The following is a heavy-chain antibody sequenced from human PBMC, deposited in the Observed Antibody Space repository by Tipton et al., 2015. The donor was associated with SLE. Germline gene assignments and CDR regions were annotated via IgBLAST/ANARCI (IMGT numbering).Heavy chain of an antibody. Sequence: SLRLSCAASGFTFSSYWMHWVRQVPGKGLVWVSRIYSDGSRTNYADSVKGRFTISRDNAKNTLNLEMNSLRAEDTAVHYCARAGRVEAGFDYWGQGTLVTVSS. D-gene: IGHD5-24*01. V-gene: IGHV3-74*01. CDR2: IYSDGSRT. J-gene: IGHJ4*02. CDR3: ARAGRVEAGFDY. CDR1: GFTFSSYW.